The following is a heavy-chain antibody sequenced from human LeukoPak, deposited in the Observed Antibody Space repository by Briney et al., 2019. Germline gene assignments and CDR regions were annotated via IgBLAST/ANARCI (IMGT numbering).Heavy chain of an antibody. Sequence: GETLTLSCTASGFTFSSYAKHWVRQPPAKGQERVGVISYDGINKYYADSVKCRFTISRDNSKNTLDLQMNSLRAEVTAVYDCARGRSRDGYNSDAFDIWGQGTMVTVSS. V-gene: IGHV3-30*16. D-gene: IGHD5-24*01. CDR3: ARGRSRDGYNSDAFDI. J-gene: IGHJ3*02. CDR1: GFTFSSYA. CDR2: ISYDGINK.